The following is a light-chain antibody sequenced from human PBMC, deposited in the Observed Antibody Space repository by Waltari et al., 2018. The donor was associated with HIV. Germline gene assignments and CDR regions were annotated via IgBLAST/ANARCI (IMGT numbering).Light chain of an antibody. V-gene: IGLV7-46*01. CDR3: LLSFAGARPVV. Sequence: QAVVTQEPSLTVSPGGTVTLTCCSSSGPVTSGHHPYWFQQKSGQAPRKLIYVAVNKHSWTAARFSGSLFGGRSALTLSGAQREDEAEYFCLLSFAGARPVVFGGGTNLTVL. J-gene: IGLJ2*01. CDR2: VAV. CDR1: SGPVTSGHH.